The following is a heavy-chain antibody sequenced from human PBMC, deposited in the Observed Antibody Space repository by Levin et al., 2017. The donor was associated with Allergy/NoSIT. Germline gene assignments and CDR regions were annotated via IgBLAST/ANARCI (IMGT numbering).Heavy chain of an antibody. D-gene: IGHD4-11*01. CDR3: ARRFAASSNWDCDY. Sequence: SETLSLTCTVSGGSIGSSSYYWGWIRQPPGKGLEWIGSMYYSGSTYYKPSLKSRLTISVDTSKNQFSLKLTSVTAADTAVYYCARRFAASSNWDCDYWGQGTLVTVSS. J-gene: IGHJ4*02. V-gene: IGHV4-39*01. CDR2: MYYSGST. CDR1: GGSIGSSSYY.